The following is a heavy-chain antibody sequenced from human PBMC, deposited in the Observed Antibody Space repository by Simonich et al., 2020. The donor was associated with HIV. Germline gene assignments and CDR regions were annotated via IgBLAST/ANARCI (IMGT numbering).Heavy chain of an antibody. CDR2: ISYDGSNK. CDR3: ASGGSISSVWADDY. V-gene: IGHV3-30*07. CDR1: GFTFSSYA. D-gene: IGHD3-16*01. Sequence: QVQLVESGGGVVQPGRSLRLSCAASGFTFSSYAMHWVRQAPGKGLEWVAVISYDGSNKYYADSVKGRFTISRDNSKNTRYLQMNSLRAEDKAVYYCASGGSISSVWADDYWGQGTLVTVSS. J-gene: IGHJ4*02.